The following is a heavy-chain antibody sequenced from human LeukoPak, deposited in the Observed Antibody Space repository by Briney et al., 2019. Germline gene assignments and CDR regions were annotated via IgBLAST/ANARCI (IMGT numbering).Heavy chain of an antibody. CDR1: GFTFSSYA. Sequence: QPGGSLRLSCAASGFTFSSYAMHWVRQAPGRGLEYVSAISSNGGSTYYANSVKGRFTISRDNSKNTLYLQMGSLRAEDTAVYYCARGVFSGPPTDYWGLGTLVTVSS. V-gene: IGHV3-64*01. D-gene: IGHD1-14*01. CDR2: ISSNGGST. J-gene: IGHJ4*02. CDR3: ARGVFSGPPTDY.